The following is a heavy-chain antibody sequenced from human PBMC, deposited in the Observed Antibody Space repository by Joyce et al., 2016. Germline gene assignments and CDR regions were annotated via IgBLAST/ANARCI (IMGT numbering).Heavy chain of an antibody. CDR2: IFSDGST. Sequence: EVQLVESGGGLVQPGGSLRLSCAASGFPVSTNFMSWVRQAPGKGLEWVSVIFSDGSTYYADSVKGRFTISRDNSKNTLYRQMNSLRVEDTAVYYCARDRATVTTEGWYFDLWGRGTLVTVSS. J-gene: IGHJ2*01. CDR1: GFPVSTNF. CDR3: ARDRATVTTEGWYFDL. D-gene: IGHD4-17*01. V-gene: IGHV3-66*02.